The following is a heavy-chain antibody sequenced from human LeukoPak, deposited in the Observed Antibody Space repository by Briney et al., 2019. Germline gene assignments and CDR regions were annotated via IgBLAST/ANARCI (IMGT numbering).Heavy chain of an antibody. CDR1: GLTFSDYS. Sequence: PGGSLRLSCSASGLTFSDYSVNWVRQAPGKGLEWVAYIKSNKYYADSVKGRFTISRDNAQNLVYLQMNSLTTEDTAVYYCARDDSTSWYQEFWGQGTLVTVSS. CDR2: IKSNK. D-gene: IGHD6-13*01. J-gene: IGHJ4*02. V-gene: IGHV3-21*05. CDR3: ARDDSTSWYQEF.